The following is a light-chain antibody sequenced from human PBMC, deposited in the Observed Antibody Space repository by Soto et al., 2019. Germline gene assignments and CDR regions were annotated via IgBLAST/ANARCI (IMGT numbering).Light chain of an antibody. J-gene: IGKJ4*01. CDR1: QSVSSN. CDR2: GAS. V-gene: IGKV3-15*01. Sequence: ERVMTQSPATLSVSPGERATLSCRASQSVSSNLAWYQQKPGQAPRLLIYGASTRATGIPARFSGSGSGTECTLTISSLQSEDFAVYYCQQYNNSPLSFGGGTKVEIK. CDR3: QQYNNSPLS.